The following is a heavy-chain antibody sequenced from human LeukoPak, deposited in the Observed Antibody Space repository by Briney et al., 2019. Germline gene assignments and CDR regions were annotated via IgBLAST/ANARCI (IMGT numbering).Heavy chain of an antibody. Sequence: QPGGSLRLSCGASGITFSSYGMHWVRQAPGKGLEWVAVISYDGSNKYYADSVKGRFTISRDNSKNTLYLQMNSLRAEDTAVYYCAKGSGGSYAFDYWGQGTLVTVSS. J-gene: IGHJ4*02. CDR3: AKGSGGSYAFDY. CDR2: ISYDGSNK. V-gene: IGHV3-30*18. CDR1: GITFSSYG. D-gene: IGHD1-26*01.